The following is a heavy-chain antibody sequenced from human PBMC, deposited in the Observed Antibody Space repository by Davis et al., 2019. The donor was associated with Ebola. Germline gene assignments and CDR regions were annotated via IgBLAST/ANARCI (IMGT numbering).Heavy chain of an antibody. CDR1: GGSISSGGYS. CDR3: ARGLRFLEWLLLTPGFDY. D-gene: IGHD3-3*01. CDR2: IYHSGST. Sequence: SETLSLTCAVSGGSISSGGYSWSWIRQPPGKGLEWIGYIYHSGSTYYNPSLKSRVTISVDTSKNQFSLKLSSVTAADTAVYYCARGLRFLEWLLLTPGFDYWGQGTLVTVSS. J-gene: IGHJ4*02. V-gene: IGHV4-30-2*01.